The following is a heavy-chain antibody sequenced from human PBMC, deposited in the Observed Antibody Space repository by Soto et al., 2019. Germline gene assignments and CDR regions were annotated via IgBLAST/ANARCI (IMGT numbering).Heavy chain of an antibody. Sequence: GASVKVSCKASGGTFSSYTISWVRQAPGQGLEWMGRIIPILGIANYAQKFQGRVTITADKSTSTAYMELSSLRSEDTAVYYCARDYSGGGWYNRRFDPWGQGTLVTVSS. CDR1: GGTFSSYT. CDR3: ARDYSGGGWYNRRFDP. V-gene: IGHV1-69*04. J-gene: IGHJ5*02. D-gene: IGHD6-19*01. CDR2: IIPILGIA.